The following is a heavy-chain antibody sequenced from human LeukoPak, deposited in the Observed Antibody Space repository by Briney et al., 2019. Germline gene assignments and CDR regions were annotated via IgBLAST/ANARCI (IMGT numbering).Heavy chain of an antibody. CDR3: ARGAGRGRHIDY. CDR1: GGSVGSTTYY. Sequence: KPSETLSLTCTVSGGSVGSTTYYWGWIRQPPGKGLEWIGHIDYRGTTYYNPSLNSRVTISADTSKNQFSLKLTSVTAADTAVYYCARGAGRGRHIDYWGQGTLVTVSS. V-gene: IGHV4-39*07. D-gene: IGHD3-16*01. J-gene: IGHJ4*02. CDR2: IDYRGTT.